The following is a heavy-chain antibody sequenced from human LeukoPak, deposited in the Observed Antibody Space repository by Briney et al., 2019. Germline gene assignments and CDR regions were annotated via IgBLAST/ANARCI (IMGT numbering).Heavy chain of an antibody. Sequence: GGSLRLSCAASGFSVCGTHMSWVRQAPGEGLEWVAAMYTGGTTYYTDAVTGRFTVSRDTSRNILFLHMDSLRAEDTAVYYCAKDEVTSGGGLASWGQGTLVIVSS. CDR2: MYTGGTT. V-gene: IGHV3-53*01. J-gene: IGHJ5*02. CDR1: GFSVCGTH. CDR3: AKDEVTSGGGLAS. D-gene: IGHD2-21*02.